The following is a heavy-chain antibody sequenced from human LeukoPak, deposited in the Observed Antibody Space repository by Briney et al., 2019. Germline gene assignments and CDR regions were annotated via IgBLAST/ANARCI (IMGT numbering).Heavy chain of an antibody. J-gene: IGHJ3*02. CDR2: IYYSGGT. D-gene: IGHD3-16*01. CDR3: ARGLMVTGDAFDI. CDR1: GGSISSSSYY. V-gene: IGHV4-39*01. Sequence: SETLSLTCTVSGGSISSSSYYWGWIRQPPGKGLEWIGSIYYSGGTYYNPSLKSRVTISVDTSKNQFSLKLSSVTAADTAVYYCARGLMVTGDAFDIWGQGTMVTVSS.